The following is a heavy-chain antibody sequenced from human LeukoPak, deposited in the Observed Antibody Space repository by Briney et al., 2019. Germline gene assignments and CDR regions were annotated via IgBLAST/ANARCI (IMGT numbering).Heavy chain of an antibody. CDR2: ISSSSSYI. J-gene: IGHJ4*02. D-gene: IGHD1-26*01. Sequence: GGSLRLSCAASGFTFISYSMNGVRQAPGKGLEWVSSISSSSSYIYYADSVKGRFTISRDNAKNSLYLQMNSLRAEDTAVYFCARDPTMGAPDYFDYWGQGTLVTVSS. CDR3: ARDPTMGAPDYFDY. CDR1: GFTFISYS. V-gene: IGHV3-21*06.